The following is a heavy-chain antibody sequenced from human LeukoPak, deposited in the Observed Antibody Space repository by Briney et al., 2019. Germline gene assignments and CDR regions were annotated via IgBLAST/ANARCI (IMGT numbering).Heavy chain of an antibody. J-gene: IGHJ4*01. CDR3: APTDGHRYSFDY. CDR1: GYNFINYY. V-gene: IGHV1-2*02. Sequence: ASVKVSCKASGYNFINYYIHWVRQAAGQGLEWMGWINPYNGATTYAQKFQGRVTMTTDTSVTTPDMELNRPKSADTAIYYCAPTDGHRYSFDYWGQGTLVTVSS. CDR2: INPYNGAT.